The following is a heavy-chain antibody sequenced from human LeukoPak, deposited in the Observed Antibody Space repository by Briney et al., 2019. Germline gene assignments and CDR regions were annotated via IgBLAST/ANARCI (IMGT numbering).Heavy chain of an antibody. CDR2: IDWDDDK. J-gene: IGHJ4*02. D-gene: IGHD3-16*02. V-gene: IGHV2-70*04. CDR1: GFSLSTSGMR. Sequence: SGPALVKPTQTLTLTCTFSGFSLSTSGMRVSWIRQPPGKALEWLSRIDWDDDKFYSTSLKTRLTISKAPSKNQVVLTMTNMDPVDTATYYCARMVISSYYFDYWGQGTLVTVSS. CDR3: ARMVISSYYFDY.